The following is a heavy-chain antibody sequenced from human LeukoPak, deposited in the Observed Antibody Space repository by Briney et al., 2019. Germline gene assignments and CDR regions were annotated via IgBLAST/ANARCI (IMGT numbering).Heavy chain of an antibody. Sequence: GASVKVSCKASGYTFTSYDINWVRQATGQGLEWMGWMNPNSGNTGYAQKFQGRDTMTRNTSISAAYMELSSLRSEDTAVYYCATYSSSSGSFYYYMDVWGKGTTVTVSS. CDR3: ATYSSSSGSFYYYMDV. D-gene: IGHD6-6*01. CDR1: GYTFTSYD. J-gene: IGHJ6*03. V-gene: IGHV1-8*01. CDR2: MNPNSGNT.